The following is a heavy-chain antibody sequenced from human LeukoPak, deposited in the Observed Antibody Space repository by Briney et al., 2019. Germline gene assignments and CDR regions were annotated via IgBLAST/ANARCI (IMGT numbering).Heavy chain of an antibody. CDR3: ARVCYYDSSGYYAGYFDY. CDR2: IYHSGST. J-gene: IGHJ4*02. Sequence: SETLSLTCAVSGGSISSGGYSWSWIRQPPGTGLEWIGYIYHSGSTYYNPSLKSRVTISVDRSKNQFSLKLSSVTAADTAVYYCARVCYYDSSGYYAGYFDYWGQGTLVTVSS. D-gene: IGHD3-22*01. CDR1: GGSISSGGYS. V-gene: IGHV4-30-2*01.